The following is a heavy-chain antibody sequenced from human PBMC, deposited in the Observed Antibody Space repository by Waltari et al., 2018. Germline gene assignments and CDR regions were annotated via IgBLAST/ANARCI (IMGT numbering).Heavy chain of an antibody. CDR3: AKDGDYSLTEYDAFDV. CDR2: ISFDGKKI. CDR1: GFIFSSHG. D-gene: IGHD4-17*01. Sequence: VQLLESGGGVVQPGGSLRLSCAASGFIFSSHGMHWVRQIPGKGLECVAFISFDGKKIFDADSLGGRFTISRDNSNNIVFLQMNSLRPEDSGVYYCAKDGDYSLTEYDAFDVWGQGTVVTVSP. V-gene: IGHV3-30*02. J-gene: IGHJ3*01.